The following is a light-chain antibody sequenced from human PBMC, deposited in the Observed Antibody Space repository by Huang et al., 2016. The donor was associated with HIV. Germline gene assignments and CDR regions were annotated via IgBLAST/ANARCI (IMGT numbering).Light chain of an antibody. CDR2: WAS. J-gene: IGKJ3*01. V-gene: IGKV4-1*01. Sequence: DIVMTQSPNSLAVSLGERATINCKSSQSVLSGNNKNYLAWFQQKSGQPPKLLIYWASTRESGVHDRFSGSGSRTDFTLTINSLQPEDVAVYYCQQYFNPPVTFGPGTKVHV. CDR1: QSVLSGNNKNY. CDR3: QQYFNPPVT.